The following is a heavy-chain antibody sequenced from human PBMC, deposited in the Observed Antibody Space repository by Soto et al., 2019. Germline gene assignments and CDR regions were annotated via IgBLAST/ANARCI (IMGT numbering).Heavy chain of an antibody. CDR3: ARLRNYYGSGNYLDY. J-gene: IGHJ4*02. D-gene: IGHD3-10*01. CDR1: GGSISSGDYY. V-gene: IGHV4-30-4*01. CDR2: TYYSGSI. Sequence: SETLSLTCSVSGGSISSGDYYWSWIRQPPGKGLEWIGYTYYSGSIYYNPSLKSRVTISVDTSKNQFSLKLSSVTAADTAVYYCARLRNYYGSGNYLDYWGQGTLVTVSS.